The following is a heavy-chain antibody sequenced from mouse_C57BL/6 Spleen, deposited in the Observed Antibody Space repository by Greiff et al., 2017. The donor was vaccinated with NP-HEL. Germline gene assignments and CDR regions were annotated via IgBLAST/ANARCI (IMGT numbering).Heavy chain of an antibody. CDR2: ISSGGDYI. CDR1: GFTFSSYA. D-gene: IGHD1-1*01. Sequence: EVKVEESGDGLVKPGGSLKLSCAASGFTFSSYAMPWVRQTPEKRLEWVAYISSGGDYIDYADTVKGRFTISRDNARNTLYLQMSSLKSEDTAMYYCTRDKNYYGSRAWFAYWGQGTLVTVSA. J-gene: IGHJ3*01. CDR3: TRDKNYYGSRAWFAY. V-gene: IGHV5-9-1*02.